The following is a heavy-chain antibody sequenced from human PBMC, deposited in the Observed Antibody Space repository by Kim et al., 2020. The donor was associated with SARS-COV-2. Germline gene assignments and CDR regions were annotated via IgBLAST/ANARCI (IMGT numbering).Heavy chain of an antibody. CDR3: ARDWTVWDYDDTGYIDY. CDR1: GYMFTTYS. Sequence: ASVKVSCKTSGYMFTTYSITWVRQAPGQGLEWMGWVSPSNGQTRFSQTLQGRVSLTTDTSTNTAYMELRGLRSDDTSMYYCARDWTVWDYDDTGYIDYWG. V-gene: IGHV1-18*04. CDR2: VSPSNGQT. D-gene: IGHD3-22*01. J-gene: IGHJ4*01.